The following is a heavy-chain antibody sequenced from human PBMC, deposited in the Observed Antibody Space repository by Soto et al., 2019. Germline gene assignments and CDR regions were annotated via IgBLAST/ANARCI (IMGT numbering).Heavy chain of an antibody. CDR2: ISGSGGVS. CDR3: ATRYSTGWSRYNWFGP. Sequence: EVQLVESGGGLVQPGGSLRLSCAASGFTFNSFAMNWVRQAPGRGLEWVSMISGSGGVSYYSDSVRGRFTISRDNSKSTLYLQMNGLRDEDTAIYYCATRYSTGWSRYNWFGPWGQGTLVTVSS. J-gene: IGHJ5*02. D-gene: IGHD6-19*01. CDR1: GFTFNSFA. V-gene: IGHV3-23*04.